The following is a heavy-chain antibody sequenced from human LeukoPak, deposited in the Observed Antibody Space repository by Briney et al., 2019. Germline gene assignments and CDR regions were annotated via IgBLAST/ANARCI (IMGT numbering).Heavy chain of an antibody. Sequence: PGGSLRLSCAASGFTFSSYGMHWVRQAPGKGLEWVAFIRYDGSNKYYADSVKGRFTISRDNSKNTLYLQMNSLRAEDTAVYYCSRLYCGGDCYDLGWFDPWGQGTLVTVSS. CDR3: SRLYCGGDCYDLGWFDP. CDR2: IRYDGSNK. D-gene: IGHD2-21*02. J-gene: IGHJ5*02. V-gene: IGHV3-30*02. CDR1: GFTFSSYG.